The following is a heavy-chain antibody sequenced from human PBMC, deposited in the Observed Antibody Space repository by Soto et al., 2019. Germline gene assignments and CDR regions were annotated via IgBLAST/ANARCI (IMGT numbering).Heavy chain of an antibody. CDR1: GGSISSYY. J-gene: IGHJ6*02. Sequence: QVQLQESGPGLVKPSETLSLTCTVSGGSISSYYWSWIRQPAGKGLEWIGRIYTSWSTNYNPSLKSRVTMSVDTSKNQFSRKGSSVTAADTAVYYCARMVRGWSGRYCYGMDVWGQGTTVTVSS. CDR2: IYTSWST. V-gene: IGHV4-4*07. CDR3: ARMVRGWSGRYCYGMDV. D-gene: IGHD3-3*01.